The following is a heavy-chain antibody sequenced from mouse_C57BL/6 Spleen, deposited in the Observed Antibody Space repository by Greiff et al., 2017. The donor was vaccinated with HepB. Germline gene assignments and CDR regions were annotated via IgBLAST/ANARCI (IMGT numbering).Heavy chain of an antibody. CDR2: ISDGGSYT. Sequence: EVQGVESGGGLVKPGGSLKLSCAASGFTFSSYAMSWVRQTPEKRLEWVATISDGGSYTYYPDNVKGRFTISRDNAKNNLYLQMSHLKSEDTAMYYCARGGSYVRYFDVWGTGTTVTVSS. CDR3: ARGGSYVRYFDV. CDR1: GFTFSSYA. V-gene: IGHV5-4*01. J-gene: IGHJ1*03. D-gene: IGHD1-1*02.